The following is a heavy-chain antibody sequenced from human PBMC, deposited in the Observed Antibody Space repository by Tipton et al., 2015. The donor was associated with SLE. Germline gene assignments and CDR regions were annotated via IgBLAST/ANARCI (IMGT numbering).Heavy chain of an antibody. D-gene: IGHD6-13*01. CDR3: ARPYSSSWYSFDY. V-gene: IGHV4-39*07. J-gene: IGHJ4*02. CDR2: VYYSGST. CDR1: GGSISSYY. Sequence: TLSLTCTVSGGSISSYYWGWIRQPPGKGLEGIGGVYYSGSTYYNPSLKSRVTISVDTSKNQFSLKLSSVTAADTAVYYCARPYSSSWYSFDYWGQGTLVTVSS.